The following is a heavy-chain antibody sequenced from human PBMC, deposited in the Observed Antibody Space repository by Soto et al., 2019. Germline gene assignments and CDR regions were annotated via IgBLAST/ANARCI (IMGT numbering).Heavy chain of an antibody. CDR3: ASSTDFYVHYFYY. CDR1: GYSFTSYC. V-gene: IGHV5-51*06. D-gene: IGHD2-2*01. Sequence: GESLKIFFKGSGYSFTSYCIGLGRQSPGKGLEGVVSIYPEDSYTRYSPSFQGPVTIPADKSNRPTYLPWGSPKASDTARYFLASSTDFYVHYFYYWGQGTLVTVSS. CDR2: IYPEDSYT. J-gene: IGHJ4*02.